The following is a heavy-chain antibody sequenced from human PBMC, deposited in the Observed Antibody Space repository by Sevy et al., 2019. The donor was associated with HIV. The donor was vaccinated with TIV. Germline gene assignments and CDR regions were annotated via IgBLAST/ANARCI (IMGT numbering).Heavy chain of an antibody. J-gene: IGHJ2*01. V-gene: IGHV3-72*01. Sequence: GGSLGLSCAASGFTFGDLYMDWVRQAPGKGLKWIGRIRNRAKSSTTEYAASVKGRFSITRDASKNLVYLQMNSLKTEDTARYYCAAVAADRGYFNVWGRGTLVTVSS. D-gene: IGHD6-19*01. CDR2: IRNRAKSSTT. CDR1: GFTFGDLY. CDR3: AAVAADRGYFNV.